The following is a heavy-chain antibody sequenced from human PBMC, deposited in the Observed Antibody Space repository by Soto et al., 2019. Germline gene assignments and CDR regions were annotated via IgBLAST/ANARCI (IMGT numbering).Heavy chain of an antibody. V-gene: IGHV4-59*01. Sequence: PSETLSLTCTVSGGSISSYDWSWIRQPPGKGLEWIGYIYYSGSTNYNPSLKSRVTISVDTSKNQFSLKLSSVTAADTAVYYCAGDTWLPQGYWFDPRGQGALVTVSS. CDR1: GGSISSYD. CDR2: IYYSGST. D-gene: IGHD5-18*01. CDR3: AGDTWLPQGYWFDP. J-gene: IGHJ5*02.